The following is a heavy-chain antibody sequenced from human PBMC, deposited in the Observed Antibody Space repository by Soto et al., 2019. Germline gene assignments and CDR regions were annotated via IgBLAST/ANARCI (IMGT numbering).Heavy chain of an antibody. D-gene: IGHD6-13*01. CDR1: GFTFRTSG. J-gene: IGHJ6*02. V-gene: IGHV3-30*18. CDR2: ISYEGSSK. CDR3: AKEIAVAGDPFYYFGFDV. Sequence: QVQLVESGGGVVQPGRSLRLSCAASGFTFRTSGMHWVRQAPGKGLEWVGFISYEGSSKYYADSVKGRFTIARDNSKNTLYLQMSSLRGEDTAVYYCAKEIAVAGDPFYYFGFDVWGQGNTVTVSS.